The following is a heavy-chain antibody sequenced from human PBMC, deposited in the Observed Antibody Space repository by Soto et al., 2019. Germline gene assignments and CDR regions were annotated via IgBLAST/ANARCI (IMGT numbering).Heavy chain of an antibody. D-gene: IGHD1-26*01. Sequence: GGSLRLSCAASGFTFDDYGMSWVRQAPGKGLEWVSGINWNGGSTGYADSVKGRFTISRDNAKNSLYLQMNSLRAEDTALYHCARDRSSGGSYYWFDPWGQGTLVTVSS. J-gene: IGHJ5*02. CDR2: INWNGGST. CDR1: GFTFDDYG. CDR3: ARDRSSGGSYYWFDP. V-gene: IGHV3-20*01.